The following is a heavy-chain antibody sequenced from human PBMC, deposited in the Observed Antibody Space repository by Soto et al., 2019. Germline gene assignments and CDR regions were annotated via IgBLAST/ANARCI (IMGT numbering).Heavy chain of an antibody. V-gene: IGHV4-34*01. J-gene: IGHJ4*02. CDR3: ARGKGYSGYDYTY. D-gene: IGHD5-12*01. Sequence: SETLSLTCAVYGGSFSGYYWSWIRQPPGKGLEWIGEINHSGSTNYNPSLKSRVTISVDTSKNQFSLKLSSVTAADTAVYYCARGKGYSGYDYTYWGQGTLVTVSS. CDR1: GGSFSGYY. CDR2: INHSGST.